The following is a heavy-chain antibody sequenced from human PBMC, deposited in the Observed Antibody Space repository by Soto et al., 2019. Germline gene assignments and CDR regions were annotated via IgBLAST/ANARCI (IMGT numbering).Heavy chain of an antibody. CDR2: IDTDGSTT. J-gene: IGHJ4*02. CDR1: GFSFSDYW. V-gene: IGHV3-74*01. Sequence: EVQLVESGGGLVQPGGSLRLSCAASGFSFSDYWMHWVRQAPVKGLVWVSCIDTDGSTTTYADSVKGRFTISRENVKNTLYLQMDSLSAEDTAVYYCSRGGGFSGNYLGGQGTLVTVSS. D-gene: IGHD1-26*01. CDR3: SRGGGFSGNYL.